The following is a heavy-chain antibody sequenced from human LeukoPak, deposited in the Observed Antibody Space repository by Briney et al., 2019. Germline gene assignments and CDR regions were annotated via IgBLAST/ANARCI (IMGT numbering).Heavy chain of an antibody. Sequence: ASVKVSCEASGYTFTGYHMHWVRQAPGQGLEWMGWINPNSGGTNYAQKFQGRVTMTRDTSISTAYMELSSLRSDDTAVYYCAAIRGVFDYWGQGTLVTVSS. CDR3: AAIRGVFDY. D-gene: IGHD2-2*02. CDR1: GYTFTGYH. CDR2: INPNSGGT. J-gene: IGHJ4*02. V-gene: IGHV1-2*02.